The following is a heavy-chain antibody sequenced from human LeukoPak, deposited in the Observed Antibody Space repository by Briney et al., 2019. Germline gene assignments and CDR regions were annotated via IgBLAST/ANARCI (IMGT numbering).Heavy chain of an antibody. CDR3: ARVGGGAYKGWFDP. CDR2: INPNGGST. V-gene: IGHV1-46*01. CDR1: GYTFPSYY. Sequence: ASVTVSCKASGYTFPSYYMHWVRQAPGQGLEWMGIINPNGGSTSYAQKFLARVTMTRDMSTDTVYMELSSLRSEDTAVYYCARVGGGAYKGWFDPWGQGTLVTVSS. D-gene: IGHD5-12*01. J-gene: IGHJ5*02.